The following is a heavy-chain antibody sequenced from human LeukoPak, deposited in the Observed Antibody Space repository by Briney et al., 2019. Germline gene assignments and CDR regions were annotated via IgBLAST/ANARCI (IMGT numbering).Heavy chain of an antibody. V-gene: IGHV3-20*04. Sequence: GGSLRLSCAASGFTFDDYGMSWVRQAPGKGLEWVSGINWNGGSTGYADSVKGRFTISRDNAKNSLYLQMNSLRAEDTAVYYCARDPPTNPSDILTAPGNYWGQGTLVTVSS. D-gene: IGHD3-9*01. CDR1: GFTFDDYG. CDR3: ARDPPTNPSDILTAPGNY. CDR2: INWNGGST. J-gene: IGHJ4*02.